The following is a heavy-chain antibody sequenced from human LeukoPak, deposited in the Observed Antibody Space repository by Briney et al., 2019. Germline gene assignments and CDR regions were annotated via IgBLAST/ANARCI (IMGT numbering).Heavy chain of an antibody. D-gene: IGHD3-22*01. CDR1: GFTVSSNY. J-gene: IGHJ6*02. V-gene: IGHV3-53*01. CDR2: IYSGGST. CDR3: ARGDSSGYYYYYGMDV. Sequence: GGSLRLSCAASGFTVSSNYMSWVRQAPGKGLEWVSVIYSGGSTYYAESVKGRFTISRDNSKNTLYLQMNSLRAEDTAVYYCARGDSSGYYYYYGMDVWGQGTTDTVSS.